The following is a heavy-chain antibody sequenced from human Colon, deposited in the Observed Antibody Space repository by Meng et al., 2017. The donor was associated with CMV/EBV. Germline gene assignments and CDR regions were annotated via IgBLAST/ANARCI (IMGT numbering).Heavy chain of an antibody. V-gene: IGHV3-21*01. CDR2: ISSSSSYI. CDR1: GFTFSSYS. D-gene: IGHD6-19*01. J-gene: IGHJ4*02. CDR3: ARERTESSGWFGGSVGYFDY. Sequence: GESLKISCAASGFTFSSYSMNWVRQAPGKGLEWVSSISSSSSYIYYADSVKGRFTISRDSAKNSLYLQMNSLRAEDTAVYYCARERTESSGWFGGSVGYFDYWGQGTLVSVSS.